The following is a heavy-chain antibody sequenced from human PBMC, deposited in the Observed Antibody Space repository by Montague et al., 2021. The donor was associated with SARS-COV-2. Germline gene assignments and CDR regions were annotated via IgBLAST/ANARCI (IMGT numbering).Heavy chain of an antibody. CDR1: GGSIRNYF. J-gene: IGHJ5*02. CDR3: ARLRRGTYYVSFDP. D-gene: IGHD1-26*01. CDR2: IYYSATT. Sequence: SETLSLTCSVSGGSIRNYFWSWIRQSPGRGLEWIGYIYYSATTNYNPSLKSRVTMSIDTSKNQFSLSLSSVTAADSAVYYCARLRRGTYYVSFDPWGQGALVSVSS. V-gene: IGHV4-59*12.